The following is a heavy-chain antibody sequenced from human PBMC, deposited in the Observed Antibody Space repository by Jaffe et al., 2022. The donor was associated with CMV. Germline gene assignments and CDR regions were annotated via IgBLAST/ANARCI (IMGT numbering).Heavy chain of an antibody. Sequence: QVQLVQSGAEVKKPGASVKVSCKASGYTFTTYPIHWVRQAPGQRLQWMGWINTGNGNTQYSQNFQGRVTITRDTFATTAYMELSRLISEDTATYYCARDATTGINWFESWGQGTLVTVSS. CDR1: GYTFTTYP. V-gene: IGHV1-3*04. CDR2: INTGNGNT. D-gene: IGHD1-1*01. J-gene: IGHJ5*01. CDR3: ARDATTGINWFES.